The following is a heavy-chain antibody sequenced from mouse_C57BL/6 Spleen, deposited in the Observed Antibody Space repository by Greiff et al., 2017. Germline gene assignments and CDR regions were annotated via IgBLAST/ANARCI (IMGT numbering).Heavy chain of an antibody. CDR2: TLPGSGST. V-gene: IGHV1-9*01. J-gene: IGHJ1*03. CDR1: GYTFTGYW. Sequence: VQLQQSGAELMKPGASVKLSCKATGYTFTGYWIEWVKQRPGHGLEWIGETLPGSGSTNYTEKLKGKATFTADTSSNTAYMQLSSLTTEDSAIDYCARAGDGYYSDWYFDVWGTGTTVTVSS. D-gene: IGHD2-3*01. CDR3: ARAGDGYYSDWYFDV.